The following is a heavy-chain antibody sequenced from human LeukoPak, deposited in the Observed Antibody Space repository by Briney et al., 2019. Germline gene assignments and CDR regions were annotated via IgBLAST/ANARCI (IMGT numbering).Heavy chain of an antibody. Sequence: GRSLRLSCAASGFPFSNYAVHWVRQAPGKGLDWVAVISFDGSNKYYSDSVKGRFTISRDNSKNTLYLQMDNLRAEDTAVYYCARDRGYTRTNSGGYPVFDLWGQGTLVTVSS. CDR3: ARDRGYTRTNSGGYPVFDL. V-gene: IGHV3-30-3*01. CDR1: GFPFSNYA. J-gene: IGHJ4*02. D-gene: IGHD3-22*01. CDR2: ISFDGSNK.